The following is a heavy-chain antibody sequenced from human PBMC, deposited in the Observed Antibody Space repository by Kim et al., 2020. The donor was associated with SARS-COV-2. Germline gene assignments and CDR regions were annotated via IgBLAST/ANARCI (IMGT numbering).Heavy chain of an antibody. CDR3: VKESGSYSFHFGDYFDY. CDR2: ISSNGGST. V-gene: IGHV3-64D*09. Sequence: GGSLRLSCSASGFTFSSYAMHWVRQAPGKGLEYVSAISSNGGSTYYADSVKGRFTISRDNSKNTLYLQMSSLRAEDTAVYYCVKESGSYSFHFGDYFDYWGQGTLVTVSS. J-gene: IGHJ4*02. CDR1: GFTFSSYA. D-gene: IGHD1-26*01.